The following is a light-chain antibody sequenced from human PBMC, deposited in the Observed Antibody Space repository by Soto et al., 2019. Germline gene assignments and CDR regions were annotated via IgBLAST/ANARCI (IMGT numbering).Light chain of an antibody. CDR1: NSDVGGYNY. CDR2: EVS. Sequence: QSALTQPRSASGSPGQSITISCTGTNSDVGGYNYVSWYQQHPAKAPKLIIFEVSKRPSGVPNRFSGSKSGNTASLTISGLRAEDEADYYCCSYVGRNTYVFGTGTKLTVL. J-gene: IGLJ1*01. CDR3: CSYVGRNTYV. V-gene: IGLV2-11*01.